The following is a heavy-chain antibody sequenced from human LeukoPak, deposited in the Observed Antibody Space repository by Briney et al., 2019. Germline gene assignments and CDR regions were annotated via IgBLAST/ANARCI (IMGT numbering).Heavy chain of an antibody. CDR2: IIPILGIA. V-gene: IGHV1-69*04. Sequence: SVKVSCKASGYTFTSYAISWVRQAPGQGLEWMGRIIPILGIANYAQKFQGRVTITADKSTSTAYMELSSLRSEDTAVYYCARDTLMTTVTTYWFDPWGQGTLVTVSS. CDR1: GYTFTSYA. J-gene: IGHJ5*02. CDR3: ARDTLMTTVTTYWFDP. D-gene: IGHD4-17*01.